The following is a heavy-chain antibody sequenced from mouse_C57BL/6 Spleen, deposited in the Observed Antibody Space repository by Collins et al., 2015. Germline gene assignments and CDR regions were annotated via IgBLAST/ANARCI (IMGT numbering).Heavy chain of an antibody. CDR2: IYPGSGST. CDR3: SRSPNWAYAMDY. J-gene: IGHJ4*01. D-gene: IGHD4-1*01. Sequence: QVQLQQPGAELVKPGASVKMSCKASGYIFTSYRITWVKQRPGQGLEWIGDIYPGSGSTNYNEKFKSKATLTVGTSSSTAYMQLSSLTSEDSAVYYCSRSPNWAYAMDYWGQGTSVTVSS. V-gene: IGHV1-55*01. CDR1: GYIFTSYR.